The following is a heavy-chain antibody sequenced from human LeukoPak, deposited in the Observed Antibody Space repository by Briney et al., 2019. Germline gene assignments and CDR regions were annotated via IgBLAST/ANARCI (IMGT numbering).Heavy chain of an antibody. CDR3: AKGISATVADPFDY. D-gene: IGHD6-19*01. Sequence: GGSLRLSCAASGFTFDDYAMHWVRQTPGKGLEWVSLISGDGGSTYYAESVKGRFTISRDNSKNSLYLQMNSLRSEDTALYYCAKGISATVADPFDYWGQGTLVTVSS. J-gene: IGHJ4*02. CDR1: GFTFDDYA. CDR2: ISGDGGST. V-gene: IGHV3-43*02.